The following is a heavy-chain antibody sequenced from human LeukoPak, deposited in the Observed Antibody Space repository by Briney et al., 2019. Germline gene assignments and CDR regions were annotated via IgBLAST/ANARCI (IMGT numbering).Heavy chain of an antibody. CDR1: AYSISSGYY. V-gene: IGHV4-38-2*02. Sequence: SETLSLTCTVSAYSISSGYYWGWIRQPPGKGLECIGTIYHSGSTYYNPSLKSRVTISVDTSKNQFSLKLSSVTAADTAVYYCARGTVVYDSSGWRSWGQGTLVTVSS. J-gene: IGHJ5*02. CDR2: IYHSGST. CDR3: ARGTVVYDSSGWRS. D-gene: IGHD3-22*01.